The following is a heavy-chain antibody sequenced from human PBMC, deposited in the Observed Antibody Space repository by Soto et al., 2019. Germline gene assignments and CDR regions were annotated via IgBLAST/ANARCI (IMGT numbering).Heavy chain of an antibody. J-gene: IGHJ4*02. CDR3: ASFNDYGHDY. Sequence: SETLSLTCTVSGGSISSSSYYWGWIRQPPGKGLEWIGSIYYSGSTNYNPSLKSRVTISVDTSKNQFSLKLSSVTAADTAVYYCASFNDYGHDYWGQGTLVTVSS. CDR1: GGSISSSSYY. D-gene: IGHD4-17*01. CDR2: IYYSGST. V-gene: IGHV4-39*07.